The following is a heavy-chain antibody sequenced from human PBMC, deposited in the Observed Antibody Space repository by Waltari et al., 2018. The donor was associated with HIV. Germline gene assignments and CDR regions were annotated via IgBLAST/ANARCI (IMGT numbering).Heavy chain of an antibody. CDR1: GLRVRAYG. J-gene: IGHJ3*01. V-gene: IGHV3-33*01. Sequence: VQLVDSGGGVVQPGRSRRLSCAASGLRVRAYGMHWVRQAPGTGLQWGAVIWYDGSKKEYSDSVKGRFTISKDNSKNTLLLQMNSLRVDDTAVYFCARVPFASSWSADSFDVWGPGTRITVSS. CDR3: ARVPFASSWSADSFDV. D-gene: IGHD6-13*01. CDR2: IWYDGSKK.